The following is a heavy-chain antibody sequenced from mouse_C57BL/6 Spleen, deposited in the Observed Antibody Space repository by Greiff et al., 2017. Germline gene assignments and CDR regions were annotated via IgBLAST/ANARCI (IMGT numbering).Heavy chain of an antibody. Sequence: EVQVVESGAELVKPGASVKLSCTASGFNIKDYYMHWVKQRTEQGLEWIGRLDPEDGGTKYDQKFKGKATISADKSSNTAYLQLSSLTSEDTAVYYCARNMGVTTFAYWGQGTLVTVSA. J-gene: IGHJ3*01. CDR3: ARNMGVTTFAY. CDR1: GFNIKDYY. V-gene: IGHV14-2*01. D-gene: IGHD2-5*01. CDR2: LDPEDGGT.